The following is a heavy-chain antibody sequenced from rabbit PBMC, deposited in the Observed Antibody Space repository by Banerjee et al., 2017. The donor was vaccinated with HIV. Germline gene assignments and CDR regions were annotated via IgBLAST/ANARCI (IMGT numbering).Heavy chain of an antibody. D-gene: IGHD2-1*01. J-gene: IGHJ4*01. V-gene: IGHV1S47*01. Sequence: QEQLVESGGGLVQPGGSLKLSCKASGFDFSSYGVSWVRQAPGKGLEWIGYIDPVFGSTYYASWANGRFTISSHNAQNTLYLQLNSLTAADTATYFCVRVWSYDDYNLWGQGTLVTVS. CDR1: GFDFSSYG. CDR3: VRVWSYDDYNL. CDR2: IDPVFGST.